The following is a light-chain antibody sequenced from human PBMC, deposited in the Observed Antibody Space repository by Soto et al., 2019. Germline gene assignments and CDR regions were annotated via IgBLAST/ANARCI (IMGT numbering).Light chain of an antibody. J-gene: IGLJ3*02. V-gene: IGLV1-44*01. CDR1: NSNIGSNR. Sequence: QSVLTQPPSVSGTPGQRVXISCSXSNSNIGSNRVKWYRQFPGMAPRSLIYANDQRPSGVPDRFSGSKSGTSASLAISGLQXEDEXDYYCATWDGSLNGVVFGGGTKVTVL. CDR2: AND. CDR3: ATWDGSLNGVV.